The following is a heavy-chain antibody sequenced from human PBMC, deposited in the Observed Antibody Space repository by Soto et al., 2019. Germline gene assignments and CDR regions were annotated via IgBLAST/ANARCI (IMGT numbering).Heavy chain of an antibody. J-gene: IGHJ4*02. Sequence: QLQLQESGSGLVKPSQTLSLTCAVSGGSISSGGYSWSWIRQPPGKGLEWIGYIYHSGSTYYNPSLKSRSTISVDRSKNQFSLKRSSVTAADTAVYYCASLYSGYGFGYWGQGTLVTVSS. CDR2: IYHSGST. CDR3: ASLYSGYGFGY. CDR1: GGSISSGGYS. V-gene: IGHV4-30-2*01. D-gene: IGHD5-12*01.